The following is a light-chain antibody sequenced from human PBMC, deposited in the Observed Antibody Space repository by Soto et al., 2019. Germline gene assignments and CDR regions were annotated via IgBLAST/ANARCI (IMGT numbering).Light chain of an antibody. V-gene: IGKV1-5*03. CDR1: QIIATW. CDR3: QQYKSYWT. Sequence: DIQMTQSPSTLSASAGDRVIITCRASQIIATWLAWYQQKPGKAPKVLISKVSNLESGVPSRFSGSGSGTEFTLTISSLQPDDFATYYCQQYKSYWTCGQGTKVDIK. J-gene: IGKJ1*01. CDR2: KVS.